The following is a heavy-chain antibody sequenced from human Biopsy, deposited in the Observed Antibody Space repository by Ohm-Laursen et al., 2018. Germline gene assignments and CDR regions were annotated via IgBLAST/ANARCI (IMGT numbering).Heavy chain of an antibody. V-gene: IGHV4-59*02. Sequence: SETLSLTCSVSGGSVGDYFLSWIRLVPGQRPEWIGYTYYRGTSENNPSLRSRVTTSVNISRNQFFLNMKSVTGADTAVYYCAAFPFSGGPAFDIWGQGTTVIVSS. CDR1: GGSVGDYF. CDR2: TYYRGTS. D-gene: IGHD2/OR15-2a*01. J-gene: IGHJ3*02. CDR3: AAFPFSGGPAFDI.